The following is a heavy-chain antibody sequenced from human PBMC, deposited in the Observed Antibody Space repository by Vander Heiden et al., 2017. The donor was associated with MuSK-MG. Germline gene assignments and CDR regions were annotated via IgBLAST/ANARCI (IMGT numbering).Heavy chain of an antibody. V-gene: IGHV1-2*02. D-gene: IGHD1-26*01. CDR1: GYTVTGSY. CDR3: ARDAEDSGDY. CDR2: INPNRGGT. Sequence: QVQLVQSGAAVKKPGASVTVSCKSSGYTVTGSYMHWVRQATGQGLEWMGRINPNRGGTNYAKKFQGRVTMTRDTSISTAYMELSRLRSDDTAVYYCARDAEDSGDYWGQGTLVTVAS. J-gene: IGHJ4*02.